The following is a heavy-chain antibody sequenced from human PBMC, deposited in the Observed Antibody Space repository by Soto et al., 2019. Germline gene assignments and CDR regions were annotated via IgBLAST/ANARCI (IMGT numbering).Heavy chain of an antibody. CDR3: AKDQANYYDSGGFDY. CDR1: GFTFSNHV. V-gene: IGHV3-23*01. J-gene: IGHJ4*02. CDR2: INGGGGST. Sequence: PGGSLRLSCVASGFTFSNHVMNWVRQAPGKGLEWVSAINGGGGSTFYADSVKGRFTISRDNSKNTLYLQMHSLRADDTAVYYCAKDQANYYDSGGFDYWGQGTLVTVSS. D-gene: IGHD3-22*01.